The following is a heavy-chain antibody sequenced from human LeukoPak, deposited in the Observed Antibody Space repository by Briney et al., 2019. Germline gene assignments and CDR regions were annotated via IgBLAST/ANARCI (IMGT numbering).Heavy chain of an antibody. CDR3: ARPPPWGDVYYGMDV. CDR2: ISYDGGIK. Sequence: PGKSLRLSCAASGFIFSTYALHWVRQAPGKGLEWVAVISYDGGIKYFADSVKGRFTISRDNSKNTLHLQMNSLRAEDTAVYYCARPPPWGDVYYGMDVWGQGTTVTVSS. V-gene: IGHV3-30*04. D-gene: IGHD2-21*02. J-gene: IGHJ6*02. CDR1: GFIFSTYA.